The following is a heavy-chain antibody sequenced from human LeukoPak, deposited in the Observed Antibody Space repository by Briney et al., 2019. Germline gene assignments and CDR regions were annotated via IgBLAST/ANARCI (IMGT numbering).Heavy chain of an antibody. D-gene: IGHD1-26*01. CDR1: GFTFSSYS. CDR2: ISSSSSYI. CDR3: AKAGSIRFDY. J-gene: IGHJ4*02. Sequence: PGGSLRLSCAASGFTFSSYSMNWVRQAPGKGLEWVSSISSSSSYIYYADSVKGRFTISRDNSKNTLYLQIYSLRAEDTAVYYCAKAGSIRFDYWGRGTLVTVSS. V-gene: IGHV3-21*04.